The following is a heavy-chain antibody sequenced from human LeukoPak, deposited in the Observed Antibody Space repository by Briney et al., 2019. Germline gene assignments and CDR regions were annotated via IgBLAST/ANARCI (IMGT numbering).Heavy chain of an antibody. D-gene: IGHD3-22*01. V-gene: IGHV3-11*04. CDR3: ARAVAYYYDSSGSDDAFDI. CDR2: ISSSGSTI. Sequence: GGSLRLSCAASGFTFSDYYMSWIRQAPGKGLEWVSYISSSGSTIYYADSVKGRFTISRDNAKNSLYLQMNSLRAEDTAVYYCARAVAYYYDSSGSDDAFDIWGQGTMVTVSS. J-gene: IGHJ3*02. CDR1: GFTFSDYY.